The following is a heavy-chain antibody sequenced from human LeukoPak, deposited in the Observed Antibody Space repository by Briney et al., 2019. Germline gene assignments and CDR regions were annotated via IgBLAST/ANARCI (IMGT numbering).Heavy chain of an antibody. CDR3: ARSKIDY. V-gene: IGHV3-21*01. CDR2: ISSSGSYI. J-gene: IGHJ4*02. Sequence: GGSLRLSCAASRFTFSSYSMNWVRQAPGKGLEWVSSISSSGSYIYYADSVKGRFTISRDNAKNSLDLQMNSLRADDTAIYYCARSKIDYWGQGTLVTVSS. CDR1: RFTFSSYS. D-gene: IGHD4-11*01.